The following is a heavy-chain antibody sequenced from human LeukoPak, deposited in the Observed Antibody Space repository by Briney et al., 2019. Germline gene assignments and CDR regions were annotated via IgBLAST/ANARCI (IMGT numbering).Heavy chain of an antibody. CDR2: IDSSSSYI. V-gene: IGHV3-21*06. Sequence: PGGSLRLSCAASGFTFSTYTLTWVRQAPGKGLEWVSSIDSSSSYIHYADSVKGRFTISRDNAKNSMYLEMNSLRAEDTAVYYCAREGAKRGYSGYEAMYWGQGTLVIVSS. D-gene: IGHD5-12*01. CDR1: GFTFSTYT. J-gene: IGHJ4*02. CDR3: AREGAKRGYSGYEAMY.